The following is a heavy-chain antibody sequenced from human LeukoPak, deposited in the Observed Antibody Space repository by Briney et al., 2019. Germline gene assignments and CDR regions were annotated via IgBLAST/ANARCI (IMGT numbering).Heavy chain of an antibody. CDR1: GFTFSSYA. Sequence: QPGRSLRLSCAASGFTFSSYAMHWVRQAPGKGLEWVAVISYDGSNKYYADSVKGRFTISRDNAKNSLYLQMNSLRAEDTAVYYCARDMVPAGIAFDYWGQGALVTVSS. J-gene: IGHJ4*02. CDR3: ARDMVPAGIAFDY. V-gene: IGHV3-30-3*01. D-gene: IGHD2-2*01. CDR2: ISYDGSNK.